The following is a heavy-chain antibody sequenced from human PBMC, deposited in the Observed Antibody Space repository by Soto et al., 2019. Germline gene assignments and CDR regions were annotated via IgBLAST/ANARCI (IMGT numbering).Heavy chain of an antibody. J-gene: IGHJ6*03. D-gene: IGHD1-26*01. Sequence: GGPVKVSCKASGYTFTSYAMHWVRQAPGQRLEWMGWINAGNGNTKYSQKFQGRVTITRDTSASTAYMELSSLRSEDTAVYYCARDMGVNPGYYYMDVWAKGTTVTVSS. CDR1: GYTFTSYA. CDR2: INAGNGNT. CDR3: ARDMGVNPGYYYMDV. V-gene: IGHV1-3*01.